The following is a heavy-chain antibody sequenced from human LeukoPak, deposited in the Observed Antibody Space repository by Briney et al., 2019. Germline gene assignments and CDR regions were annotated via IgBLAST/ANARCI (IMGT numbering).Heavy chain of an antibody. CDR1: GFTFSGSA. V-gene: IGHV3-73*01. CDR2: IRSKANSYAT. D-gene: IGHD6-19*01. Sequence: GGSLRLSCAASGFTFSGSAMHWVRQASGKGPEWVGRIRSKANSYATAYAASVKGRFTISRDDSKNTAYLQMNSLKTEDTAVYYCTRPYSSGPEDWGQGTLVTVSS. J-gene: IGHJ4*02. CDR3: TRPYSSGPED.